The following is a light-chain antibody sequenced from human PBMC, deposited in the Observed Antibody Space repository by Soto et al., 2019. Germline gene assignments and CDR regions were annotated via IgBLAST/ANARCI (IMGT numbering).Light chain of an antibody. CDR3: QQFKTYPIT. CDR2: DAS. V-gene: IGKV1-5*01. Sequence: DIQMTQSPSTLSASLGAKVTITCLASQSIGTLLAWYQQTPGRAPNLLIYDASSLQSGVPSRFSGSGSGTEFTLTISSLQPDDFAASFCQQFKTYPITFGQGIRLDIK. J-gene: IGKJ5*01. CDR1: QSIGTL.